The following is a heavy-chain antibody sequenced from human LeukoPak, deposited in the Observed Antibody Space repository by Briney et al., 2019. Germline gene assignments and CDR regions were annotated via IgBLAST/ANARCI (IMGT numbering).Heavy chain of an antibody. D-gene: IGHD3-22*01. Sequence: SETLSLTCTVSGGSISSYYWSRIRQPPGKGLGWIGYIYYSGSTNYNPSLKSRVTISADMSKNQFSLKLSSVTAADTAVYYCARDIIRSSGLFDYWGQGTLVTVSS. CDR1: GGSISSYY. CDR3: ARDIIRSSGLFDY. CDR2: IYYSGST. J-gene: IGHJ4*02. V-gene: IGHV4-59*01.